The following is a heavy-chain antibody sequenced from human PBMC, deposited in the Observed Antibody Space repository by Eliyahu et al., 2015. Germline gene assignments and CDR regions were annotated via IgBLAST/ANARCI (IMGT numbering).Heavy chain of an antibody. CDR2: TSYDGSNN. Sequence: QMQLVESGGGVVQPGRSLRLSCAASGXPFSRFGMHWVRQTPGKXLEWVAITSYDGSNNYYADSVKGRFTISRDNSKNTLYLQMNSLRPEDSAVYYCGKEDIPGWYGIDYWGQGTLVTVSS. CDR1: GXPFSRFG. D-gene: IGHD6-19*01. J-gene: IGHJ4*02. V-gene: IGHV3-30*18. CDR3: GKEDIPGWYGIDY.